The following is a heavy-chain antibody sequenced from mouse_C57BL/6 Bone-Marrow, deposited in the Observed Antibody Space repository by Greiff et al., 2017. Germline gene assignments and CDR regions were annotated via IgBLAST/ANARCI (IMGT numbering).Heavy chain of an antibody. Sequence: DVKLVESGGGLVKPGGSLKLSCAASGFTFSSYAMSWVRQTPEKRLEWVATISDGGSYTYYPDNVKGRFTISRDNAKNNLYLQMSHLKSEDTAMYYCARVYLDFDVWGTGTTVTVSA. D-gene: IGHD5-1-1*01. CDR2: ISDGGSYT. V-gene: IGHV5-4*03. CDR1: GFTFSSYA. CDR3: ARVYLDFDV. J-gene: IGHJ1*03.